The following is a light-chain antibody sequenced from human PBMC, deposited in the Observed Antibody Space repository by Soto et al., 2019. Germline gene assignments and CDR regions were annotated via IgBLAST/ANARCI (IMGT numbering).Light chain of an antibody. Sequence: EIVLTQSPGTLSLSPGERATLSCRASQSVSSGYLAWYQQKPGQAPRLLIYATSGRATGIPDRFSGSVSGKDCTLTISGLEPEDFAVYYCQQYGSSPLTFGGGTKVEIK. V-gene: IGKV3-20*01. CDR1: QSVSSGY. CDR3: QQYGSSPLT. CDR2: ATS. J-gene: IGKJ4*01.